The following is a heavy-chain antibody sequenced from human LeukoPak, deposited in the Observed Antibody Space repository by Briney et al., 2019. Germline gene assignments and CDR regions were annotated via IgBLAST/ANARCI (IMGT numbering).Heavy chain of an antibody. CDR3: AKLDYGDYVLGY. D-gene: IGHD4-17*01. Sequence: PGGSLRLSCVASGFTFSNYAMNWVRQAPGKGLEWVSAISGSGGSTYYADSVKGRFTISRDNSKNTLYLQMNSLRAEDTAVYYCAKLDYGDYVLGYWGQGTLVTVSS. V-gene: IGHV3-23*01. J-gene: IGHJ4*02. CDR1: GFTFSNYA. CDR2: ISGSGGST.